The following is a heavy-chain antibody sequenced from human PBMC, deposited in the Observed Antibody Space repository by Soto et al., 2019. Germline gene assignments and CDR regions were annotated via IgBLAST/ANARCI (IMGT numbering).Heavy chain of an antibody. CDR2: IYYSGST. CDR1: GGSISSYY. J-gene: IGHJ4*02. Sequence: SETLSLTCTVSGGSISSYYWSWIRQPPGKGLEWIGYIYYSGSTNYTPSLKSRVTISVDTSKNQFSLKLSSVTAADTAVYYCARIYSNSCFDYWGQGTLVTVSS. CDR3: ARIYSNSCFDY. D-gene: IGHD4-4*01. V-gene: IGHV4-59*01.